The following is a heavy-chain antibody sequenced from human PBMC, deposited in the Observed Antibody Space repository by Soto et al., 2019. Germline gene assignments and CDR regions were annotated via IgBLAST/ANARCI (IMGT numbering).Heavy chain of an antibody. V-gene: IGHV3-30*18. CDR1: GFTFSSYG. CDR2: ISYDGSNK. Sequence: PGGSLRLSCAASGFTFSSYGMHWVRQAPGKGLEWVAVISYDGSNKYYADSVKGRFTISRDNSKNTLYLQMNSLRAEDTAVYYCAKPLTYYDIVTGFVSGDYFDYWGQGTLVTVSS. D-gene: IGHD3-9*01. J-gene: IGHJ4*02. CDR3: AKPLTYYDIVTGFVSGDYFDY.